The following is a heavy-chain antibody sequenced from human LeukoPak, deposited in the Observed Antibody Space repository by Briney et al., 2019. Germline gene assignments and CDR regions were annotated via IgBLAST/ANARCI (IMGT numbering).Heavy chain of an antibody. CDR2: INEHGSEI. CDR3: ARDQRLLGYCGSIACYHLYFGY. D-gene: IGHD6-25*01. J-gene: IGHJ4*02. Sequence: GGSLRLSCAASGFTFSSYWMSWVRQAPGKGLEWVANINEHGSEIYYVDSVKGRVTISRDNAKNSLYLQMNSLRVEDTAVYYCARDQRLLGYCGSIACYHLYFGYWGQGALVTVSS. CDR1: GFTFSSYW. V-gene: IGHV3-7*01.